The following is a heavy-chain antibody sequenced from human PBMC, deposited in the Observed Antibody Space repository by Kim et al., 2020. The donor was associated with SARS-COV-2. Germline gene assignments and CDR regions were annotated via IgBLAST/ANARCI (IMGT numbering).Heavy chain of an antibody. J-gene: IGHJ3*02. CDR2: TWYN. CDR3: ARSDAFDI. Sequence: TWYNDYAVSVKSRITINPDTSKNQFSLQLNSVTPEDTAVYYCARSDAFDIWGQGTMVTVSS. V-gene: IGHV6-1*01.